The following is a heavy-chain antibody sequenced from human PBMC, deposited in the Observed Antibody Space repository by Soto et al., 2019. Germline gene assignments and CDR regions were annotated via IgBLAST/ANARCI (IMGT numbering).Heavy chain of an antibody. CDR1: RGSISSSSYY. J-gene: IGHJ4*02. CDR3: ARGPGSGWYDY. CDR2: IYYSGST. Sequence: PSETLSLTCTVSRGSISSSSYYWGWIRQPPGKGLEWIGYIYYSGSTYYNPSLKSRVTISVDTSKNQFSLKLSSVTAADTAVYYCARGPGSGWYDYWGQGTLLTVSS. D-gene: IGHD6-19*01. V-gene: IGHV4-31*03.